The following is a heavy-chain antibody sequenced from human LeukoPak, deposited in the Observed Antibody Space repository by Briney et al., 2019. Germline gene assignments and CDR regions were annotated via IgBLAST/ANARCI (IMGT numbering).Heavy chain of an antibody. CDR3: AKATD. Sequence: GGSLRLSCVGSGFTVSNSYMSWVREAPGKGLEWVSVIYSGGDTYYADSVRGRFTISRDNSNNMLYLQMNSLRVEDTAVYYCAKATDWGQGTLVTVCS. CDR1: GFTVSNSY. CDR2: IYSGGDT. V-gene: IGHV3-53*01. J-gene: IGHJ4*02.